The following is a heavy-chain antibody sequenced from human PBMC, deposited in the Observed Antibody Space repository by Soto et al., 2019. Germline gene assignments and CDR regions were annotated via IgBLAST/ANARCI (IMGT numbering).Heavy chain of an antibody. CDR3: ARRYVGYYYYGMDV. CDR2: IDPSDSYT. V-gene: IGHV5-10-1*01. Sequence: GESLKISCKGSGYSFTSYWISWVRQMPGKGMEWMGRIDPSDSYTNYSPSFQGHVTISADKSISTAYLQWSSLKASDTAMYYCARRYVGYYYYGMDVWGQGTTVTVSS. D-gene: IGHD5-12*01. CDR1: GYSFTSYW. J-gene: IGHJ6*02.